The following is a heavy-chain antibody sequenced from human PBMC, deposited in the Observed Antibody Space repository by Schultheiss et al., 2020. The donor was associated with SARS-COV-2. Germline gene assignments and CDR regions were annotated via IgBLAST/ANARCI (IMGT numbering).Heavy chain of an antibody. CDR1: GFTFSSYG. V-gene: IGHV3-30*02. Sequence: GGSLRLSCAASGFTFSSYGMHWVRQAPGKGLEWVAVIWYDGSNKYYADSVKGRFTISRDNSKNTLYLQMNSLRAEDTAVYYCAKATYDSSGYYLDYWGQGTLVTVSS. CDR2: IWYDGSNK. J-gene: IGHJ4*02. CDR3: AKATYDSSGYYLDY. D-gene: IGHD3-22*01.